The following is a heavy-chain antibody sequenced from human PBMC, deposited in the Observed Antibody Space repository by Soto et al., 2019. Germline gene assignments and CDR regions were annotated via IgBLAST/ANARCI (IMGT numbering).Heavy chain of an antibody. D-gene: IGHD3-22*01. CDR3: ASDYSSGYYLVDY. CDR1: GFTFSSYA. V-gene: IGHV3-30-3*01. Sequence: GGSLRLSCAASGFTFSSYAMPWARQAPGKGLEWVAVISYDGSNKYYADSLKGRFTISRDNAKNTLYLQMNSLRAEDTAVYYGASDYSSGYYLVDYSAQGTLVTVSS. CDR2: ISYDGSNK. J-gene: IGHJ4*02.